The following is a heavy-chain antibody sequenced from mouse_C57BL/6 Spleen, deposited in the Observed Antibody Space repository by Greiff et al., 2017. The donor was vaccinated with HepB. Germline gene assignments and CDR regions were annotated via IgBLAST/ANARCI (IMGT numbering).Heavy chain of an antibody. Sequence: QVQLQPGAELVKPGASVKMSCKASGYTFTSYWITWVKQRPGQGLEWIGDIYPGSGSTNYNEKFKSKATLTVDTSSSTAYMQLSSLTSEDSAVYYCAIYYYGSTAWFAYWGQGTLVTVSA. CDR1: GYTFTSYW. D-gene: IGHD1-1*01. V-gene: IGHV1-55*01. CDR2: IYPGSGST. J-gene: IGHJ3*01. CDR3: AIYYYGSTAWFAY.